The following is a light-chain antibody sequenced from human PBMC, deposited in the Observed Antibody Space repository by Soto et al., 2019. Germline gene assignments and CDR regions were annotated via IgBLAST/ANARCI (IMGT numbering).Light chain of an antibody. Sequence: DIQMTQSPSSLSASVGDRVTITCRASQSISNYLNWYQQKPGKAPTVLIYAASSLQSGVPSRFSGSGSVTDFTLTISSLQPEDVATYYCQQSYSTPRTFGQGTRLEIK. CDR2: AAS. CDR1: QSISNY. CDR3: QQSYSTPRT. J-gene: IGKJ5*01. V-gene: IGKV1-39*01.